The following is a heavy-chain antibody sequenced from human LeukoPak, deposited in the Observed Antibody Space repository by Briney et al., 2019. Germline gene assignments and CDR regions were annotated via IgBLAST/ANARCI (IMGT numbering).Heavy chain of an antibody. J-gene: IGHJ4*02. V-gene: IGHV3-7*01. Sequence: GGSLRLSCAASGFTFSSYWMSWVRQAPGKGLEWVAIIKQDGSEKYYVDSVKGRFTISRDNAKSSLYLQMNSLRVEDTAVYYCARDPSAGSESWGQGTLVTVSS. CDR3: ARDPSAGSES. CDR1: GFTFSSYW. D-gene: IGHD6-25*01. CDR2: IKQDGSEK.